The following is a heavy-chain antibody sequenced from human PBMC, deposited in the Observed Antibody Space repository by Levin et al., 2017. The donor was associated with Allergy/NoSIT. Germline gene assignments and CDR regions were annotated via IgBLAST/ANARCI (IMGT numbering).Heavy chain of an antibody. Sequence: GGSLRLSCAASGFTFSSYAMSWVRQAPGKGLEWVSVISGSGGSTSYADSVKGRFTISRDNSKNTVYLQMNSLRAEDTAVFYCARGVATIDLWGQGTLVTVSS. CDR2: ISGSGGST. D-gene: IGHD5-24*01. CDR1: GFTFSSYA. V-gene: IGHV3-23*01. J-gene: IGHJ5*02. CDR3: ARGVATIDL.